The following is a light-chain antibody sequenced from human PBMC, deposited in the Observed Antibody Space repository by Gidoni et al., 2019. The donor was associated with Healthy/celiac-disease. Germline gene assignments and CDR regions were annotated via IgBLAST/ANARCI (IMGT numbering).Light chain of an antibody. CDR1: QSVSSSY. CDR3: QQYGSSPWT. Sequence: EIVSTQSPRTLSLSPGERATLSCRASQSVSSSYLAWYQQKPGQAPRLLIYGASSRATGIPDRFSGSGSGTDFTLTISRLESEDFAVYYCQQYGSSPWTFGQGTKVEIK. J-gene: IGKJ1*01. V-gene: IGKV3-20*01. CDR2: GAS.